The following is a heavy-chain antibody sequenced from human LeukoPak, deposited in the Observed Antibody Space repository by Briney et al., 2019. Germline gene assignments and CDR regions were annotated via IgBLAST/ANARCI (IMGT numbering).Heavy chain of an antibody. V-gene: IGHV3-30*04. Sequence: GGSLRLSCAASGFTFSSYAMHWVRQAPGKGLEWVALISYDGSNKYYADSVKGRFTISRDNSKNTLYLQLNSLRAEDTAIYYCAHHGGGTIRIAAFDIWGQGTMVTVSS. CDR2: ISYDGSNK. CDR1: GFTFSSYA. J-gene: IGHJ3*02. D-gene: IGHD3-3*01. CDR3: AHHGGGTIRIAAFDI.